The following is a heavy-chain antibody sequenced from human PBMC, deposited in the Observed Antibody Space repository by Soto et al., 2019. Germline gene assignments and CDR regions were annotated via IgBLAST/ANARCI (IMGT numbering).Heavy chain of an antibody. CDR1: GGSISNFH. Sequence: SEPLSLTCTVSGGSISNFHWRWIRQAPGRRRECIGYIYYSGSTNYNPSLKRRVTIPVDTSKNQFSLKLSSVTAADTAVYYCARVSSSWGLVSYFDYWGQGTLVTVAS. J-gene: IGHJ4*02. CDR3: ARVSSSWGLVSYFDY. CDR2: IYYSGST. V-gene: IGHV4-59*01. D-gene: IGHD6-13*01.